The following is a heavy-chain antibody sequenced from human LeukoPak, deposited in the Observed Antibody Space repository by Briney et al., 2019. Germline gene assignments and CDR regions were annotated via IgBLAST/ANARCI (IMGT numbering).Heavy chain of an antibody. CDR3: AKDEEGVDAFDI. D-gene: IGHD3-10*01. V-gene: IGHV3-23*01. CDR2: ISGSGGST. CDR1: GFTFSRYA. J-gene: IGHJ3*02. Sequence: GGSLRLSCAASGFTFSRYAMGWVRQAPGKGLEWVSGISGSGGSTYYADSVKGRFTISRDNSRNTLYLQMNSLRAEDTAVYFCAKDEEGVDAFDIWGQGTMVTVSS.